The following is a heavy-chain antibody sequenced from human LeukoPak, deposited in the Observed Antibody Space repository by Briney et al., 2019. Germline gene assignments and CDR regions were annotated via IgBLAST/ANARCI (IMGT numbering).Heavy chain of an antibody. D-gene: IGHD3-16*01. J-gene: IGHJ4*02. Sequence: EASVKVSCKASGYTFTGYYMHWVRQAPGQGLAWMGWLNPNSGGTNYAQKFQGRVTMTRDTSISTAYMELSRLRSDDTAVYYCARGLFDYVRWSYTPLMSDFDYWGQGTLVTVSS. V-gene: IGHV1-2*02. CDR3: ARGLFDYVRWSYTPLMSDFDY. CDR2: LNPNSGGT. CDR1: GYTFTGYY.